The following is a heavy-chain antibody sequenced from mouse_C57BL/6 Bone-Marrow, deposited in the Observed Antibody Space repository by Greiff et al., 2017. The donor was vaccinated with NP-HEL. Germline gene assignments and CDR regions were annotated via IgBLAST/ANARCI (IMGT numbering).Heavy chain of an antibody. Sequence: VQLKQSGPELVKPGASVKISCKASGYTFTDYYMNWVKQSHGKSLEWIGDINPNNGGTSYNQKFKGKATLTVDKSSSTAYMELRSLTSEDSAVYYCAREDPYDGGYYAMDYWGQGTSVTVSS. CDR3: AREDPYDGGYYAMDY. CDR2: INPNNGGT. V-gene: IGHV1-26*01. CDR1: GYTFTDYY. J-gene: IGHJ4*01. D-gene: IGHD2-12*01.